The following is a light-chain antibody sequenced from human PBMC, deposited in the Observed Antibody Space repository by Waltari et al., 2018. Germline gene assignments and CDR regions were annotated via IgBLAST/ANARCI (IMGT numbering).Light chain of an antibody. J-gene: IGKJ1*01. CDR2: LGS. CDR1: QSLLHSNGYNY. V-gene: IGKV2-28*01. CDR3: MQSLRALWT. Sequence: DIVVTQSPLSLPVTPGEPASISCRSSQSLLHSNGYNYLDWYLQKPGQSPQLLIYLGSYRASGVPDRFSGSGSGTDFTLKISRVEAEYVGVYYCMQSLRALWTFGQGTKVEIK.